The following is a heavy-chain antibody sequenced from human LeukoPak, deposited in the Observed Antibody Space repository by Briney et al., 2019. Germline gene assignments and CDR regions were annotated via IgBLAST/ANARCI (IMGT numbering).Heavy chain of an antibody. V-gene: IGHV3-66*02. CDR1: GFTVSAKY. CDR3: ARDGGFGGPGGDNWFDS. Sequence: GGSLRLACAASGFTVSAKYTSWVRQGPGKGLDWISSIYSDGGTNYADSVKGRFTISRDNSKNTLYLQMSSLRPEDTAVYYCARDGGFGGPGGDNWFDSWGQGALVTVSS. D-gene: IGHD3-16*01. CDR2: IYSDGGT. J-gene: IGHJ5*01.